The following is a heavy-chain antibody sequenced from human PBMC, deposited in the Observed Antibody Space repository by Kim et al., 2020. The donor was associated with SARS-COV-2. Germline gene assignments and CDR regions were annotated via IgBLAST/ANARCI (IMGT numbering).Heavy chain of an antibody. D-gene: IGHD2-15*01. CDR1: GFTFNSHA. J-gene: IGHJ4*02. V-gene: IGHV3-30*04. CDR2: ISYDGSRK. CDR3: ARDLTNCYSFDS. Sequence: GGSLRLSCAASGFTFNSHAMHWVRQAPGKGLEWVAFISYDGSRKYYAESMKGRFTISRDNSKNTLYLEMNSLRAEDMTVYYCARDLTNCYSFDSWGQGTL.